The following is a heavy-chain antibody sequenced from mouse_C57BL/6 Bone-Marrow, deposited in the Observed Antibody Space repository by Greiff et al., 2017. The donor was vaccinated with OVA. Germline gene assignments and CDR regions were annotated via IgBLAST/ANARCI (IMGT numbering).Heavy chain of an antibody. CDR2: IYPRSGNT. CDR3: AFYSNSFAY. D-gene: IGHD2-5*01. CDR1: GYTFTSYG. J-gene: IGHJ3*01. V-gene: IGHV1-81*01. Sequence: VQLQQSGAELARPGASVKLSCKASGYTFTSYGISWVKQRTGQGLEWIGEIYPRSGNTYYNEKFKGKATLTADKSSSTAYMELRSLTSEDSAVYYCAFYSNSFAYWGQGTLVTVSA.